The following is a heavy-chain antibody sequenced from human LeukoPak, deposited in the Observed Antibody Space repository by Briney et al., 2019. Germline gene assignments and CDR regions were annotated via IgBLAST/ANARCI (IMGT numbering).Heavy chain of an antibody. D-gene: IGHD2-2*01. CDR2: IIPIFGTP. V-gene: IGHV1-69*01. CDR3: ARGGIPAADWGFFDY. CDR1: GGTFSSYA. Sequence: SVKVSFKASGGTFSSYAISWVRQAPGQGLECMGGIIPIFGTPNHAQKFQGRVTVTADESTSTAYMELSSLRSEDTAVYYCARGGIPAADWGFFDYWGQGTLVTISS. J-gene: IGHJ4*02.